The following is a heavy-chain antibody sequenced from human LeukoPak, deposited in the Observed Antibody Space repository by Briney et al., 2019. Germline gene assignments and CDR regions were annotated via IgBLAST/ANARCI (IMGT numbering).Heavy chain of an antibody. Sequence: ASVKVSCKASGYTFTGYYMHWVRQAPGQGLEWMGWINPNSGGTNYAQKFQGGVTMTRDTSISTAYMELSRLRSDDTAVYYCARVWELFDYYYGMDVWGQGTTVTVSS. J-gene: IGHJ6*02. CDR2: INPNSGGT. V-gene: IGHV1-2*02. CDR3: ARVWELFDYYYGMDV. D-gene: IGHD1-26*01. CDR1: GYTFTGYY.